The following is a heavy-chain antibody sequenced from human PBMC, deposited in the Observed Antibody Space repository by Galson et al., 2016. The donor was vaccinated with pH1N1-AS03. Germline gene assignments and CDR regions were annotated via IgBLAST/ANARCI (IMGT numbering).Heavy chain of an antibody. CDR2: VYSTGSA. CDR1: GASTRIYK. V-gene: IGHV4-4*08. D-gene: IGHD3-3*01. Sequence: ETLFLTCTVSGASTRIYKWNWIRQPPGKGLEWIGYVYSTGSANYKHSFKSRVSISDDTSNNPFSLKLSSMTAADTAVYYCASGSGSPHWFDPWGQGTLVTVSS. CDR3: ASGSGSPHWFDP. J-gene: IGHJ5*02.